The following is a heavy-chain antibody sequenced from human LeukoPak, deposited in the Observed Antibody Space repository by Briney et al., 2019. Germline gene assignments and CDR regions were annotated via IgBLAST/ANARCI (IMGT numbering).Heavy chain of an antibody. V-gene: IGHV3-33*01. CDR2: IWYDGSNK. CDR1: GFTFSSYG. J-gene: IGHJ4*02. Sequence: GGSLRLSCAASGFTFSSYGMHWVRQAPGKGPEWVAVIWYDGSNKYYADSVKGRFTISRDNSKNTLYLKMNSQRAEDTAVYYCARDSDGTLDYWGQGTLVTVSS. D-gene: IGHD3-10*01. CDR3: ARDSDGTLDY.